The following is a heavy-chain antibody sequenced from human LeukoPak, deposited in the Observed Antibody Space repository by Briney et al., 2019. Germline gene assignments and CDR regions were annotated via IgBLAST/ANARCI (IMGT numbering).Heavy chain of an antibody. Sequence: SETLSLTCAVYGGSFSGYYWSWIRQPPGKGLEWIGEINHSGSTNYNPSLKSRVTISVDTSKNQFSLKLSSVTAADTAVYYCARLPNYYDSSGYYYYYGVDVWGQGTTVTVSS. J-gene: IGHJ6*02. D-gene: IGHD3-22*01. CDR3: ARLPNYYDSSGYYYYYGVDV. CDR2: INHSGST. V-gene: IGHV4-34*01. CDR1: GGSFSGYY.